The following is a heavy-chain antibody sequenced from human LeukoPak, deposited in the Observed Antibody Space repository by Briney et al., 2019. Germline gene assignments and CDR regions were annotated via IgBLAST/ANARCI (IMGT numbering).Heavy chain of an antibody. CDR3: ARDQEVLTGWFDP. Sequence: SQTLSLTCTVSGGSISSGDYYWSWIRQPPGKGLEWIGYIYYSGSTYYNPSLKSRVTISVDTSKNQFTLKLISVTAADTAVYYCARDQEVLTGWFDPWGQGTLVTVSS. D-gene: IGHD2/OR15-2a*01. J-gene: IGHJ5*02. CDR2: IYYSGST. CDR1: GGSISSGDYY. V-gene: IGHV4-30-4*01.